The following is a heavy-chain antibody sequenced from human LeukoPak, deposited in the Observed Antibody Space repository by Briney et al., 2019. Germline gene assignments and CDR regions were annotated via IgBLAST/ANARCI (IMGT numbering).Heavy chain of an antibody. CDR1: GFTFSSYS. CDR2: ISSSSSTI. CDR3: ARADYVVNFGGFD. V-gene: IGHV3-48*02. D-gene: IGHD3-10*01. J-gene: IGHJ4*02. Sequence: PGGSLRLSCAASGFTFSSYSMNWVRQAPGKGLEWVSYISSSSSTIYYADSVKGRFTISRDNAKNSPYLQMNSLRDEDTAVYYCARADYVVNFGGFDWGQGTLVTVSS.